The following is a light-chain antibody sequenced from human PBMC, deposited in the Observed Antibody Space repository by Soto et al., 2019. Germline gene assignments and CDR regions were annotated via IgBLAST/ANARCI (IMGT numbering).Light chain of an antibody. J-gene: IGKJ5*01. CDR1: QSVSNY. Sequence: IVENQSPRTLSLPPGERATPSCRPSQSVSNYLAWYQQKPGQAPRLRIYDASNRATGIPARFSGSGSGTDFTLTISSLEPEDFAVYYCQHRSNWPISFGQGTRPEI. CDR3: QHRSNWPIS. CDR2: DAS. V-gene: IGKV3-11*01.